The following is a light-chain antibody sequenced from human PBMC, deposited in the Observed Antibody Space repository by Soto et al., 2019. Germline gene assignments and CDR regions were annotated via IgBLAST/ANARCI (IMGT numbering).Light chain of an antibody. V-gene: IGLV2-8*01. J-gene: IGLJ2*01. CDR1: SSDVGYYNY. Sequence: QSALTQPPSASGSPGQSVTISCTGTSSDVGYYNYVSWYQQHPGKAPKLMIFEVNARPSGVPDRFSGSRSGNMASLTVSGLQAEDEAVYYCSSHAGRNKYVLFGGGTQLTVL. CDR2: EVN. CDR3: SSHAGRNKYVL.